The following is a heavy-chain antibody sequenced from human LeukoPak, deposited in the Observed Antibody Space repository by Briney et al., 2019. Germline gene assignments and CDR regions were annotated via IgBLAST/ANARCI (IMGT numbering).Heavy chain of an antibody. V-gene: IGHV3-7*01. CDR2: IKEDESEK. J-gene: IGHJ6*03. D-gene: IGHD1-20*01. CDR1: GFTFSNYW. CDR3: ARVKEAYNWNRHLYYHYYMDV. Sequence: PGGSLRLSCAASGFTFSNYWMSWVRQAPGNGPEWVANIKEDESEKNYVDSVKGRFTISRDSAKNSLYLQMNSLRAEDTAVYYCARVKEAYNWNRHLYYHYYMDVWGKGTTVTVSS.